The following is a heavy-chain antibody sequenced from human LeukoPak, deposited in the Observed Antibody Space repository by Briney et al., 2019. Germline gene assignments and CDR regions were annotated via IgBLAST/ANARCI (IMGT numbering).Heavy chain of an antibody. Sequence: SVKVSCKASRGGFRGFAIYWMRQAPGHGLEWMGRITPVFGTTNYAQKFEDRVTISLDGPTNTAYMEMSSLTSDDTAVYFCAGASQTFRKKYDDFYVWGQGT. J-gene: IGHJ3*01. CDR1: RGGFRGFA. D-gene: IGHD1-14*01. V-gene: IGHV1-69*13. CDR2: ITPVFGTT. CDR3: AGASQTFRKKYDDFYV.